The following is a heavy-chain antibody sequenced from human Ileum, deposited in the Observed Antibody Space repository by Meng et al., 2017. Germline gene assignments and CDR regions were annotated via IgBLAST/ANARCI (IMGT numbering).Heavy chain of an antibody. CDR1: RYTFTNYD. V-gene: IGHV7-4-1*02. Sequence: QVHLVQSGSELKKPGASVKVSCKASRYTFTNYDINWVRQAPGQGLEWMGWINTNTGNPTYAQGFTGRLVFSLDTSVNTAHLQISTLTAEDTAVYYCATSGGGFDYWGQGALVTVSS. CDR2: INTNTGNP. J-gene: IGHJ4*02. CDR3: ATSGGGFDY. D-gene: IGHD1-26*01.